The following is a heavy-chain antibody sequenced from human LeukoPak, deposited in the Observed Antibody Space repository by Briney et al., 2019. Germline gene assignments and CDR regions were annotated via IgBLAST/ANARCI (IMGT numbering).Heavy chain of an antibody. V-gene: IGHV3-33*01. D-gene: IGHD3-22*01. CDR1: GFTFSSYC. Sequence: GRSLRPSCAASGFTFSSYCMHWVRQAPGKGLEWVAVIWSDGSQSHYRDSVKGRFTISRDNSKNTLYLQMNSLRAEDTAVYFCARDDEFDDYDRRRYTNTFYYWGHATLVTVSS. CDR3: ARDDEFDDYDRRRYTNTFYY. J-gene: IGHJ4*01. CDR2: IWSDGSQS.